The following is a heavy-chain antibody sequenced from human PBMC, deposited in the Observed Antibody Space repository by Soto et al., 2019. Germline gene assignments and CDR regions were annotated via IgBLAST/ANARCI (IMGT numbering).Heavy chain of an antibody. CDR2: ISYDGSNK. V-gene: IGHV3-30-3*01. CDR3: ATHKRDLRFLEWSYYFDY. J-gene: IGHJ4*02. Sequence: QVQLVESGGGVVQPGRSLRLSCAASGFTFSSYAMHWVRQAPGKGLEWEAVISYDGSNKYYADSVKGRFSISRDNSKNTLYLQMNSLRAEDTAVYYCATHKRDLRFLEWSYYFDYWGQGTLVTVSS. CDR1: GFTFSSYA. D-gene: IGHD3-3*01.